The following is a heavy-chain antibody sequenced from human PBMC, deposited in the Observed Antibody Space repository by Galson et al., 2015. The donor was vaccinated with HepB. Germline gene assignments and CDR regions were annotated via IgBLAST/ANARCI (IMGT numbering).Heavy chain of an antibody. V-gene: IGHV4-39*01. J-gene: IGHJ4*02. D-gene: IGHD6-13*01. CDR1: GGSISSSFYY. CDR2: IYYSGST. CDR3: ARHHAYSSSWYSGVVLDY. Sequence: LSLTCTVSGGSISSSFYYWGWLRQPPGKGLEWIGSIYYSGSTYYNPSLKSRLTISVDTSENHFSLKLSSVTAADTAVYFCARHHAYSSSWYSGVVLDYWGQGTLVTVSS.